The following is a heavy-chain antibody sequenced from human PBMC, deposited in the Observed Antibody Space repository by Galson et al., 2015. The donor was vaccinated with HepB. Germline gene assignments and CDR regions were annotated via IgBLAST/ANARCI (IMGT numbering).Heavy chain of an antibody. J-gene: IGHJ3*02. D-gene: IGHD3-16*01. Sequence: SEPLSLTCRVSGGTISRSNYYRGWISQTPGMGLVWNGGIDNCWNTHFNPSLTSRVTISVDTSKNQFSLGLTSVTGSDTAVYSCARLNFMGVFGGPNLLYGFDIWGQGTTVTVSS. CDR3: ARLNFMGVFGGPNLLYGFDI. CDR2: IDNCWNT. V-gene: IGHV4-39*01. CDR1: GGTISRSNYY.